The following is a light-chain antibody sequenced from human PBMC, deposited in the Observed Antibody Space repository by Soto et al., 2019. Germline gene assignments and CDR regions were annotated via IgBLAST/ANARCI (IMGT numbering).Light chain of an antibody. J-gene: IGKJ4*01. CDR1: QDISNY. V-gene: IGKV1-33*01. CDR3: QQYDNLPFT. CDR2: DAS. Sequence: DIQMTQSPSSLSASVGDRVTITCQASQDISNYLNWYQQKPGKAPKLVIYDASDLETGVPSRFSGSGSGTDFTFTISSLRPADIATYYCQQYDNLPFTFGGGTKVEIK.